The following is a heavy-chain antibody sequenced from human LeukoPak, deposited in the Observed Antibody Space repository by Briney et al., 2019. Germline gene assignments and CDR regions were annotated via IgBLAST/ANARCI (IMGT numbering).Heavy chain of an antibody. CDR3: AATPYYDILTGYYPLDY. D-gene: IGHD3-9*01. V-gene: IGHV5-51*01. Sequence: HGESLKISCKGSGYSFTSYWIGWVRHLPGKGLEWMGIIYPGDSDTRYSPSFQGQVTISADKSISTAYLQWSSLKASDTAMYYCAATPYYDILTGYYPLDYWGQGTLVTVSS. CDR2: IYPGDSDT. CDR1: GYSFTSYW. J-gene: IGHJ4*02.